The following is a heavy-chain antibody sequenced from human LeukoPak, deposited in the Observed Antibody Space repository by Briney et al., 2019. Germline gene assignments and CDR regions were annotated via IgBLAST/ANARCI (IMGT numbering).Heavy chain of an antibody. CDR2: IRYDGINK. V-gene: IGHV3-30*02. CDR3: ARLGEKADFDY. J-gene: IGHJ4*02. D-gene: IGHD3-16*01. Sequence: GGSLRLSCAASGFTFSSYGMHWVRQAPGKGLEWVAFIRYDGINKYYADSVKGRFTISRDNSKNTLYLQINSLRAEDTAVYYCARLGEKADFDYWGQGTLVTVSS. CDR1: GFTFSSYG.